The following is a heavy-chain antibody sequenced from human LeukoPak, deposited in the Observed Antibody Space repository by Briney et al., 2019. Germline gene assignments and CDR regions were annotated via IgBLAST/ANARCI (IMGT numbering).Heavy chain of an antibody. CDR3: ARDRPGGSSLDY. CDR1: GGSISRDY. Sequence: SETLSLTCTVSGGSISRDYWSWIRQPPGEGLEWIGYNPSLKSRVTISVDTSKNQFSLKLSSVTAADTAVYYCARDRPGGSSLDYWGQGTLVTVSS. D-gene: IGHD6-13*01. V-gene: IGHV4-59*01. J-gene: IGHJ4*02.